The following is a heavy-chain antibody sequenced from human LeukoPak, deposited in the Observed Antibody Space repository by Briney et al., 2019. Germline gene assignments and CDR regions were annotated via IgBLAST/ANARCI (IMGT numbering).Heavy chain of an antibody. J-gene: IGHJ6*02. Sequence: PSETLSLTCAVYGGSFSGYYWSWIRQPPGKGLEWIGEINHSGSTNYNPSLKSRVTISVDTSKNQFSLKLSSVTAADTAVYYCARDKGVVVPATHSTSRYYYYGMDVWGQGTTVTVSS. CDR2: INHSGST. CDR3: ARDKGVVVPATHSTSRYYYYGMDV. D-gene: IGHD2-2*01. V-gene: IGHV4-34*01. CDR1: GGSFSGYY.